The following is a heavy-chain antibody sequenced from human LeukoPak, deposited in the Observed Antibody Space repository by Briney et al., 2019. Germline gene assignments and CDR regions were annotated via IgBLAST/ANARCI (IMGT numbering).Heavy chain of an antibody. V-gene: IGHV4-39*07. J-gene: IGHJ1*01. D-gene: IGHD6-13*01. CDR2: IYYSGGT. CDR1: GGSISSSSYY. Sequence: SETLSLTCTVSGGSISSSSYYWGWIRQPPGKGLEWIGSIYYSGGTYYNPSLKSRVTISVDTSKNQFSLKLSSVTAADTAVYYCASLPYSSSWYSPAEYFQHWGQGTLVTVSS. CDR3: ASLPYSSSWYSPAEYFQH.